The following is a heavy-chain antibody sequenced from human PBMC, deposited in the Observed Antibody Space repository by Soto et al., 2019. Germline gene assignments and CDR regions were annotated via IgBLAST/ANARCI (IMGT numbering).Heavy chain of an antibody. J-gene: IGHJ4*02. D-gene: IGHD5-12*01. CDR3: ATGRGGYATPY. Sequence: QVQLEESGPGLVKPSETLSLACSVSGASVTTYYWNWIRQPPGKRLEWIGHMYYGGNTDYNPSLKGRVSFSVDTSKNHFSLNLTSLTAADTAVYYCATGRGGYATPYWGQGILVVVSS. CDR2: MYYGGNT. V-gene: IGHV4-59*02. CDR1: GASVTTYY.